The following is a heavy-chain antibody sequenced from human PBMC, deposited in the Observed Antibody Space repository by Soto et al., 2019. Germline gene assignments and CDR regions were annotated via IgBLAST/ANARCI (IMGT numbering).Heavy chain of an antibody. CDR2: INAGNGDT. V-gene: IGHV1-3*01. D-gene: IGHD1-26*01. CDR3: ARKVGASAY. J-gene: IGHJ4*02. Sequence: QVQLVQSGAEVKKPGASVKVSCKASGYTFSSFAIHWVRQAPGQRLEWMGWINAGNGDTKYSQKFQGRVTIARDTAASTAYMELGSLTFEDTAVYYCARKVGASAYWGQGTLSPSPQ. CDR1: GYTFSSFA.